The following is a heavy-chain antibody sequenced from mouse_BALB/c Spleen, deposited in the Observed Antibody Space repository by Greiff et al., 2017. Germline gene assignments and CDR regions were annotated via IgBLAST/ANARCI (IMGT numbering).Heavy chain of an antibody. CDR3: ARDYDYYAMDY. D-gene: IGHD1-1*02. CDR2: ISSGGST. CDR1: GFTFSSYA. J-gene: IGHJ4*01. V-gene: IGHV5-6-5*01. Sequence: EVKLEESGGGLVKPGGSLKLSCAASGFTFSSYAMSWVRQTPEKRLEWVASISSGGSTYYPDSVKGRFTISRDNARNILYLQMSSLRSEDTAMYYCARDYDYYAMDYWGQGTSVTVSS.